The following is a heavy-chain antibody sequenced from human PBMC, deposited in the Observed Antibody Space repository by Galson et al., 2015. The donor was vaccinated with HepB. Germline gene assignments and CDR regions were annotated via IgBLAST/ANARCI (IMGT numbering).Heavy chain of an antibody. V-gene: IGHV3-9*01. Sequence: SLRLSCAASGFTFDDYAMHWVRQAPGKGLEWVSGISWNSDNIGYGDAVKGRFTISRDNAKNSLYLQMNSLSPEDTAVYYCAKDMRPQLVRPFNWGQGTLVTVSS. J-gene: IGHJ4*02. CDR1: GFTFDDYA. CDR3: AKDMRPQLVRPFN. CDR2: ISWNSDNI. D-gene: IGHD6-13*01.